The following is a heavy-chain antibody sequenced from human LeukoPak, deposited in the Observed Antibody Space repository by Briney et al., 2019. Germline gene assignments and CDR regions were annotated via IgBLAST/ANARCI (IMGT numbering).Heavy chain of an antibody. D-gene: IGHD6-19*01. CDR1: GGSISSSSYY. CDR3: ARYARGYSRGCFDY. CDR2: IYYSGST. V-gene: IGHV4-39*07. J-gene: IGHJ4*02. Sequence: SETLSLTCTVSGGSISSSSYYWGWIRQPPGKELEWIGSIYYSGSTYYNPSLKSRVTISVDTSKNQFSLKLSSVTAADTAVYYCARYARGYSRGCFDYWGQGTLVTVSS.